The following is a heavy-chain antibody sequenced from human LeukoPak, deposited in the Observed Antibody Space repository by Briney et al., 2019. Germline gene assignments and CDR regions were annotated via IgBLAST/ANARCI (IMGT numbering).Heavy chain of an antibody. V-gene: IGHV4-34*01. Sequence: SSETLSLTCAVYGGSFSGYYWSWIRQPPGKGLEWIGEINHSGSTNYNPSLKSRVTISVDTSKNQFSLKLSSVTAADTAVYYCARGGWELAFDYWGQGTLVTVSS. D-gene: IGHD1-26*01. CDR3: ARGGWELAFDY. J-gene: IGHJ4*02. CDR2: INHSGST. CDR1: GGSFSGYY.